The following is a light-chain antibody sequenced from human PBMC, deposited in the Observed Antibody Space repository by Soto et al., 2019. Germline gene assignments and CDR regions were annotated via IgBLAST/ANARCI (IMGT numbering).Light chain of an antibody. J-gene: IGKJ1*01. CDR2: GAS. CDR3: QKYADSPRT. Sequence: EIVLTQSPGTLSLSPGERATLSCRASQSVSSSYLAWYQQKPGQAPRLLIYGASNRATGIPDRFSGSGSGTDFTLTISRLEPEDFAVYYCQKYADSPRTFGQGTKVEIK. V-gene: IGKV3-20*01. CDR1: QSVSSSY.